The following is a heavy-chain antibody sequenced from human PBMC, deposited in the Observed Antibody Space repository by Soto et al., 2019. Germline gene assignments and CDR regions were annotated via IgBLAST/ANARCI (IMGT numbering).Heavy chain of an antibody. CDR1: GGSISSDGYY. CDR2: IYYSGST. V-gene: IGHV4-31*03. CDR3: ARDTPNYYDSSGYPYYYYYYGMDV. J-gene: IGHJ6*02. D-gene: IGHD3-22*01. Sequence: QVQLQESGPGLVKPSQTLSLTCTVSGGSISSDGYYWSWIRQHPGKGLEWIGYIYYSGSTYYNPSLKRRVTISVDTSKNQFSLKLSSVTAADTAVYYCARDTPNYYDSSGYPYYYYYYGMDVWGQGTTVTVSS.